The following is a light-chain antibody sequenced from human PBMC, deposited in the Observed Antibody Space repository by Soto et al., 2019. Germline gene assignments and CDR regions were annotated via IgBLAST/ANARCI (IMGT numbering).Light chain of an antibody. V-gene: IGLV8-61*01. J-gene: IGLJ7*01. Sequence: QTVVTQEPSLSVSPGGTVTFTCGLTSGSVSTNYYPSWYQQTPGQAPRTLMYSTNTRSSGVPDRFSGSILGNKAALTITGDQADDESDYYCVLYMGSGLNVFGGGTQLTVL. CDR3: VLYMGSGLNV. CDR2: STN. CDR1: SGSVSTNYY.